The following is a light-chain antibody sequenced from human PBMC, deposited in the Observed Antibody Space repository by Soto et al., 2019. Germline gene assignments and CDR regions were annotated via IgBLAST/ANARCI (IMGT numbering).Light chain of an antibody. CDR1: SGHSSYA. CDR3: QTWGTGIVL. CDR2: LNSDGSH. Sequence: QPVLTQSPSASASLGASVKLTCTLSSGHSSYAIAWHQQQPEKGPRYLMKLNSDGSHSKGDGIPDRFSGSSSGAERYLTISSLQSEDEADYYCQTWGTGIVLFAGGTKVTVL. V-gene: IGLV4-69*01. J-gene: IGLJ2*01.